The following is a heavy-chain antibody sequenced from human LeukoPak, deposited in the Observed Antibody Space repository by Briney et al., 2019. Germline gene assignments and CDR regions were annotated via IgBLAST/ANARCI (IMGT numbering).Heavy chain of an antibody. D-gene: IGHD6-19*01. CDR3: AKSHGSGWPKPPLNYYYYMDV. V-gene: IGHV3-30*18. Sequence: PGGSLRLSCAASGFTFSSYGMHWVRQAPGKGLEWVAVISYDGSNKYYADSVKGRFTISRDNSKNTLYLQMNSLRAEDTAVYYCAKSHGSGWPKPPLNYYYYMDVWGKGTTVTVSS. CDR2: ISYDGSNK. CDR1: GFTFSSYG. J-gene: IGHJ6*03.